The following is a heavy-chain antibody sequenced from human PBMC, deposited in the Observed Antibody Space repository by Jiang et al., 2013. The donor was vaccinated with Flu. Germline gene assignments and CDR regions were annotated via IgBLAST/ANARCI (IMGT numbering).Heavy chain of an antibody. J-gene: IGHJ4*02. CDR1: GGTFFNYA. CDR2: IIPVLGMT. D-gene: IGHD4-17*01. Sequence: CKASGGTFFNYAVYWVRQAPGHGLEWMGRIIPVLGMTNYAQTLQGRLTITADKSTTTAYMDLNSLRIEDTAVYYCARTTHMTSVTTDDFWGQGTLVTVSS. CDR3: ARTTHMTSVTTDDF. V-gene: IGHV1-69*04.